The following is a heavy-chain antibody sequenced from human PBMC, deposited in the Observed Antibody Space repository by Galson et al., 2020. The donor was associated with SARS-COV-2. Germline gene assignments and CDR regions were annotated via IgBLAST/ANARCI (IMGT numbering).Heavy chain of an antibody. V-gene: IGHV4-38-2*01. CDR1: GYSISSGSF. J-gene: IGHJ4*02. CDR2: IYHSGAT. CDR3: ARMQNRLFDY. D-gene: IGHD3-22*01. Sequence: SETLSLTCLVSGYSISSGSFWGWIRQPPGEGLEWTGSIYHSGATFYNPSLRSRLSMSVDTSNNQFALNLISVTAADTAMYYCARMQNRLFDYCGQGTLVTVSS.